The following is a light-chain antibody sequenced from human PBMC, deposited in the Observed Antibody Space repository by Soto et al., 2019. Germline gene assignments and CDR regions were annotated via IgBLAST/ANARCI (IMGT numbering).Light chain of an antibody. V-gene: IGKV1-5*01. CDR3: QQYNSYSLT. J-gene: IGKJ1*01. CDR1: QSISSW. Sequence: EIQMSQSPSTLSASLGDRVTITCRASQSISSWLAWYQQKPGKAPKLLIYDASSLESGVPSRFSGSGSGTEFTLTISSLQPDDFETYYCQQYNSYSLTFGQGTKV. CDR2: DAS.